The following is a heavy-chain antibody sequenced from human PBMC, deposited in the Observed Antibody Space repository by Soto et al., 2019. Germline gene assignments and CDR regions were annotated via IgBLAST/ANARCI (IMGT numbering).Heavy chain of an antibody. CDR3: ATDRVMLNDHDGHHC. J-gene: IGHJ4*02. CDR1: GFTFHNYG. CDR2: IWYDGSNK. Sequence: QVQLVESGGGVVQPGRSLRLSCTASGFTFHNYGMHWVRQAPGKGLEWVAIIWYDGSNKCYADSVKGRFTISRDNSKNTLHLQMNSLRTEDTDFYYFATDRVMLNDHDGHHCWGQGTLVTVSS. D-gene: IGHD2-8*01. V-gene: IGHV3-33*01.